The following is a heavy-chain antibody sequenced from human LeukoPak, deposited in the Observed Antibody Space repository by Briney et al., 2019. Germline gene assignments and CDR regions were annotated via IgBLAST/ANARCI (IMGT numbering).Heavy chain of an antibody. V-gene: IGHV1-18*04. D-gene: IGHD3-10*01. Sequence: ASVKVSCKASGYTFPTYTITWVRQAPGQGLEWMGWIRVYNGNTNYAQKLQGRVSMTTDTSTSTAYMELRSVISDDTAFYYCARVRYGSGTYHESPSFDYWGQGTLVTVSS. CDR2: IRVYNGNT. CDR3: ARVRYGSGTYHESPSFDY. CDR1: GYTFPTYT. J-gene: IGHJ4*02.